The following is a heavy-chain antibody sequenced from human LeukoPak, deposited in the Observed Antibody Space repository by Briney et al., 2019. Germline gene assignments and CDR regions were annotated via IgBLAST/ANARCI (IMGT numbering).Heavy chain of an antibody. CDR1: GFTFSDYY. Sequence: PGGSLRLSCAASGFTFSDYYMSWIRQAPGKGLEWLSYIISTGGTIYYADSVKGRFTISRDNAKNPLYLQMNSLRAEDTAVYYCAGYSSGWFGAFHIWGQGTMVTVSS. CDR2: IISTGGTI. CDR3: AGYSSGWFGAFHI. V-gene: IGHV3-11*04. J-gene: IGHJ3*02. D-gene: IGHD6-19*01.